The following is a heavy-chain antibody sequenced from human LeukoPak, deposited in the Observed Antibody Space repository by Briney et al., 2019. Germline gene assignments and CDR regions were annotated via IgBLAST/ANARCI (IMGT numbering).Heavy chain of an antibody. D-gene: IGHD2-2*01. CDR3: ARVPTKIVVVPAAIFTAFDI. J-gene: IGHJ3*02. Sequence: GASVKVSCKASGYTFTSYDINWVRQATGQGLEWMGWVNPNSGNTGYAQKFQGRVTMTRNTSISTAYMELSSLRSEDTAVYYCARVPTKIVVVPAAIFTAFDIWGQGTMVTVSS. CDR1: GYTFTSYD. V-gene: IGHV1-8*01. CDR2: VNPNSGNT.